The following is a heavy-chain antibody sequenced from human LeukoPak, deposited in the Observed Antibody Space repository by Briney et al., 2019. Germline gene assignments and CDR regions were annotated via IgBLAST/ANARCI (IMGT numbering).Heavy chain of an antibody. CDR2: IYSGGST. Sequence: GGSLRLSCAASGFTFSSYGMHWVRQAPGKGLEWVSVIYSGGSTYYADCVKGRFTISRDNSKNTLYLQTNSLRAEDTAVYYCARAFWVHYYGSGSYFADYWGQGTLVTVSS. J-gene: IGHJ4*02. CDR3: ARAFWVHYYGSGSYFADY. V-gene: IGHV3-NL1*01. D-gene: IGHD3-10*01. CDR1: GFTFSSYG.